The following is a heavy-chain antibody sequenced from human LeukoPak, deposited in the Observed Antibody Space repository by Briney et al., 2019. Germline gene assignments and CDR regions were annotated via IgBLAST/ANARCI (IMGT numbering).Heavy chain of an antibody. Sequence: SETLSLTCTVSGGSISSYYWSWIRRPPGKGLEWIGYIYYSGSTNYNPSLKSRVTISVDRSKNQFSLKLSSVTAADTAVYYCARASGSYSDAFDIWGQGTMVTVSS. J-gene: IGHJ3*02. CDR2: IYYSGST. CDR1: GGSISSYY. D-gene: IGHD1-26*01. V-gene: IGHV4-59*12. CDR3: ARASGSYSDAFDI.